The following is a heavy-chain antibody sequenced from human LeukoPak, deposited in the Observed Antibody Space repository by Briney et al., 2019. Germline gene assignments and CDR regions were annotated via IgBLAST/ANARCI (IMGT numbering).Heavy chain of an antibody. J-gene: IGHJ4*02. CDR1: GYTFTSYA. Sequence: ASVKVSCTASGYTFTSYAINWVRQATGRGLEWVGWMNPNSGNTGYAQKFQGRVTITRNTSISTAYMELSSRRSEDTAVYFCARGRGSMPRRRYLDYWGQGTLVTVSS. V-gene: IGHV1-8*01. D-gene: IGHD2-2*01. CDR3: ARGRGSMPRRRYLDY. CDR2: MNPNSGNT.